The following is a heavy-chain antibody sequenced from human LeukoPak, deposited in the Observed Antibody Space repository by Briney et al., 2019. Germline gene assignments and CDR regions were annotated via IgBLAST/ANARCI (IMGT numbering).Heavy chain of an antibody. J-gene: IGHJ4*02. CDR3: AREYYYDSSGCYDY. CDR2: IYTSGST. CDR1: GGSISSYY. Sequence: PSEPLSLTCTVSGGSISSYYWSWIRQPPGKGLEWMGRIYTSGSTNYNPSLKSRVTMSVDTSQNQFSLKLSSVAVADTAVYYCAREYYYDSSGCYDYWGQGTLVTVSS. V-gene: IGHV4-4*07. D-gene: IGHD3-22*01.